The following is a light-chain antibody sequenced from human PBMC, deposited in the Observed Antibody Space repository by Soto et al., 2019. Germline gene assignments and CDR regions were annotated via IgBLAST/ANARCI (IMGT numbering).Light chain of an antibody. V-gene: IGKV3-20*01. Sequence: VLPPSPGPLSSFPGEIATLSCKTSQSRGSNFLAWYQHKPGQAPRLLIYASSNRATGIPDRFSGSAFGTDFTLTINRLEPEDFAVYYCQLYGISPHFGQGTRLEIK. J-gene: IGKJ5*01. CDR2: ASS. CDR1: QSRGSNF. CDR3: QLYGISPH.